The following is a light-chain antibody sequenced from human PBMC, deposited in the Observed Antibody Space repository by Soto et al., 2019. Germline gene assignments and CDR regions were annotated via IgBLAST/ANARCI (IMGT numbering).Light chain of an antibody. CDR1: QSVSSSY. J-gene: IGKJ4*01. CDR2: GAS. Sequence: EIVSTQSPGTLSLSPGERATLSCRASQSVSSSYLAWYQQKPGQAPRLLIYGASSRATGIPDRFSGSGSGTDFTLTISRLEPEDFAVYYCQQYGSSPLVTFGGGTKVEIK. CDR3: QQYGSSPLVT. V-gene: IGKV3-20*01.